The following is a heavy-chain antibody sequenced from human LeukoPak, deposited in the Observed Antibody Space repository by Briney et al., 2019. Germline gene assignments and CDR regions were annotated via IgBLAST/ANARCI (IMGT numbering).Heavy chain of an antibody. J-gene: IGHJ5*02. D-gene: IGHD5-12*01. CDR2: IFNNGDS. V-gene: IGHV4-38-2*02. CDR3: ARDSLRQPVAVAHWFDP. Sequence: SETLSLTCAVTGYSFSSASFWAWIRQPPGKGLEWIASIFNNGDSYYNPSLRSRVTISVDTSKNQFSLRLSSVTAADTAVYYCARDSLRQPVAVAHWFDPWGQGTLVTVSS. CDR1: GYSFSSASF.